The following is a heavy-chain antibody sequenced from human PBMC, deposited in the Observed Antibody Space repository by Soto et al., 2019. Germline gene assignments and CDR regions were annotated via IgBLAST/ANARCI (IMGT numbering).Heavy chain of an antibody. D-gene: IGHD2-21*02. CDR1: GGSISGSYYY. CDR2: IYYSGSP. Sequence: SETLSLTCTVSGGSISGSYYYWGWIRQSPGKGLERIASIYYSGSPYYNPSLKSRVTISVDTSKNHFSLKLTSVAAADTAVYYCARHTYCGGDCYLGPISAQYFDYWGQGTLVTVSS. V-gene: IGHV4-39*01. CDR3: ARHTYCGGDCYLGPISAQYFDY. J-gene: IGHJ4*02.